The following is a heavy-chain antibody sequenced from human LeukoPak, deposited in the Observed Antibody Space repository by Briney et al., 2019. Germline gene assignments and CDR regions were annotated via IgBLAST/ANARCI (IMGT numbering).Heavy chain of an antibody. V-gene: IGHV4-39*01. J-gene: IGHJ4*02. CDR2: IYYSGST. Sequence: PSETLSLTCTVSGGTISSSYYYWGRIPQPPGRGLEWIGSIYYSGSTYYNPSLKSRVTISEDTSKNQFSLKLNSVTAADTAVYYCARHRIAARGSFDYWGQGTLVTVSS. CDR1: GGTISSSYYY. CDR3: ARHRIAARGSFDY. D-gene: IGHD6-6*01.